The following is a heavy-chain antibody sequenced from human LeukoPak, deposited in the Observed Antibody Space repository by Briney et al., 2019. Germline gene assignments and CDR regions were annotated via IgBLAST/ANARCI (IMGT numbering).Heavy chain of an antibody. V-gene: IGHV3-30*04. J-gene: IGHJ3*02. CDR2: ISDDGSNK. CDR3: ARVDDLDAFDM. Sequence: GGSLRLSCAASGFTFSSYAMHWVRQAPGKGLEWVAVISDDGSNKYYADSVKSRFTISRDNSKNTLYLQMNSLRAEDMAVYYCARVDDLDAFDMWGQGTMVTVSS. D-gene: IGHD2-2*03. CDR1: GFTFSSYA.